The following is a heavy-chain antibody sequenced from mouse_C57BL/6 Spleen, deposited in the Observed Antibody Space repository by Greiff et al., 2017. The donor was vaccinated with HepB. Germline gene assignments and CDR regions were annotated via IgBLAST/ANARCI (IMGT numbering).Heavy chain of an antibody. CDR3: AREGYGSQYYYAMDY. J-gene: IGHJ4*01. Sequence: QVQLQQPGAELVKPGASVKMSCKASGYTFPSYWITWVKPRPGQGLEWIGDLYPGSGSTNYNEKFKSNATLTVDTSSSTAYMQLSSLTSEDSAVYYCAREGYGSQYYYAMDYWGQGTSVTVSS. CDR1: GYTFPSYW. D-gene: IGHD1-1*01. V-gene: IGHV1-55*01. CDR2: LYPGSGST.